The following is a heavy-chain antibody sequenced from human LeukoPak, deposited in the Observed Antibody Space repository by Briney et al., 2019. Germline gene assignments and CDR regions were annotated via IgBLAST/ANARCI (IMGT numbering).Heavy chain of an antibody. D-gene: IGHD3-9*01. CDR2: ISGNNDNP. J-gene: IGHJ6*02. CDR1: GYTFSNFG. V-gene: IGHV1-18*01. CDR3: ARIRYYDILTGYFSTYYYYGMDV. Sequence: ASVKVSCKASGYTFSNFGISWVRQAPGQGLEWMGWISGNNDNPNYGQNFQGRVTMTTDTSTSTAYMELRSLRSDDTAVYYCARIRYYDILTGYFSTYYYYGMDVWGQGTTVTVSS.